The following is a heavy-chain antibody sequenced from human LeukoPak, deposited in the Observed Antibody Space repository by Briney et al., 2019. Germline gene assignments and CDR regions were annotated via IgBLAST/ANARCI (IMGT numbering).Heavy chain of an antibody. CDR2: INPNSGGT. CDR1: GYTFTGYY. V-gene: IGHV1-2*02. Sequence: GASVKVSCKASGYTFTGYYMHWVRQAPGQGLEWMGWINPNSGGTNYAQKLQGRVTMTRDTSISTAYMELSRLRSDYTAVYYCARDPYGDYRYYYYYYMDVCGKGTTVTISS. D-gene: IGHD4-17*01. CDR3: ARDPYGDYRYYYYYYMDV. J-gene: IGHJ6*03.